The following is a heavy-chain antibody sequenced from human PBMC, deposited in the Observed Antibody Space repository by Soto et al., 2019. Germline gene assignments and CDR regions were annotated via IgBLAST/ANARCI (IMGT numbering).Heavy chain of an antibody. Sequence: QITLKESGPTLVKPTQTLTLTCTFSGFSLSTSGVGVGWIRQPPGKALEWPALIYWDDDKRYSPSLKSRLTITKYTSKNQVVLTMTNMDPVDTATYYCAHVYGGYDNFDYWGQGTLVTVSS. D-gene: IGHD5-12*01. CDR1: GFSLSTSGVG. CDR2: IYWDDDK. CDR3: AHVYGGYDNFDY. V-gene: IGHV2-5*02. J-gene: IGHJ4*02.